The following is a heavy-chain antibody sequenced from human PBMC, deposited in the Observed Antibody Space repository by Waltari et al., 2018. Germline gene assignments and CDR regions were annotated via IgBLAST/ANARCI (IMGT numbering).Heavy chain of an antibody. D-gene: IGHD2-21*01. CDR1: GYIFINYF. CDR3: TVIAGDFDI. V-gene: IGHV1-2*06. CDR2: INCRQGGT. J-gene: IGHJ3*02. Sequence: QVNLVQSGADVRKPGASVTVSCKASGYIFINYFIHWVRQAPGQGLEWIGRINCRQGGTDYAQKFQGRVTLTRDTSISTAYMELSGLTLDDTAIYYCTVIAGDFDIWGPGTMVTASS.